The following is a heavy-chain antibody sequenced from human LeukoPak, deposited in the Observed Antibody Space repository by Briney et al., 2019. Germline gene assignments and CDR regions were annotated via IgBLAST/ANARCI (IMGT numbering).Heavy chain of an antibody. CDR3: ATESTYRRYCPSTSCPFDAFEI. Sequence: GGSLRLSCAASGFNFSSYEMNWVRQAPGKGLEWVSYISSSGSTIYYADSVKGRFTISRDNAKNSLYLQLNSLTAEDTAVYYCATESTYRRYCPSTSCPFDAFEIWGQGTMVTVSS. J-gene: IGHJ3*02. CDR2: ISSSGSTI. V-gene: IGHV3-48*03. CDR1: GFNFSSYE. D-gene: IGHD2-2*01.